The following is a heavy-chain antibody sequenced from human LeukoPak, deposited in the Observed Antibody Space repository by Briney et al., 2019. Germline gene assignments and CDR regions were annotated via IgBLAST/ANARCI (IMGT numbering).Heavy chain of an antibody. CDR3: AKWAGSYYYFDY. D-gene: IGHD1-26*01. V-gene: IGHV3-53*01. CDR2: IYSGGST. CDR1: GFTVSSNY. Sequence: GGSLRLSCAASGFTVSSNYMSWVRQAPGKGLEWVSVIYSGGSTYYADSVKGRFTISRDSSKNTLYLQMNSLRAEDTAVYYCAKWAGSYYYFDYWGQGTLVTVSS. J-gene: IGHJ4*02.